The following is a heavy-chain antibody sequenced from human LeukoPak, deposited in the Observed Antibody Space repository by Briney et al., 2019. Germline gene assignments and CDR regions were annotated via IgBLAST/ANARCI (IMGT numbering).Heavy chain of an antibody. D-gene: IGHD3-9*01. Sequence: ASVKVSCKASGYTFTGYYMHWVRQAPGQGLEWMGWINPNSGGTNYAQKFQGRGTMTRDTSISTANMELSRLRSDDTAVYYCARDREGYYDILTGYYGVGAFDIWGQGTMVTVSS. CDR2: INPNSGGT. V-gene: IGHV1-2*02. CDR1: GYTFTGYY. J-gene: IGHJ3*02. CDR3: ARDREGYYDILTGYYGVGAFDI.